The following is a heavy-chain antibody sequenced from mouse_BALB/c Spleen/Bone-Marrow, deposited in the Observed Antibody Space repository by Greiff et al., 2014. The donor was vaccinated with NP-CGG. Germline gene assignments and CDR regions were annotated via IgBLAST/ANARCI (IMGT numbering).Heavy chain of an antibody. CDR2: LNPSNGHT. CDR3: ARMSTTRGFDY. V-gene: IGHV1S81*02. D-gene: IGHD2-4*01. Sequence: QVQLKQSGAELLKPGTSVKLSCKASGYTFTRYWMHWVKQRPGQGLEWIGELNPSNGHTNYNGKFKNKATVTVDKSSSTAYMLSSSLTSEDSAVYYCARMSTTRGFDYWGQGTTLTVSS. CDR1: GYTFTRYW. J-gene: IGHJ2*01.